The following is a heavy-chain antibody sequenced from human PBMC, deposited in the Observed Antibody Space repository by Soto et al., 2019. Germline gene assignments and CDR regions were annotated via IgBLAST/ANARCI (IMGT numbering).Heavy chain of an antibody. CDR3: ARGVAAAGNFDY. V-gene: IGHV4-30-2*01. Sequence: SETLSLTCAVSGGSISSGGYSWSWIRQPPGKGLEWIGYIYHSGSTYYNPSLKSRVAISVDRSKNQFSLKLSSVTAADTAVYYCARGVAAAGNFDYWGQGTLVTVSS. CDR2: IYHSGST. D-gene: IGHD6-13*01. CDR1: GGSISSGGYS. J-gene: IGHJ4*02.